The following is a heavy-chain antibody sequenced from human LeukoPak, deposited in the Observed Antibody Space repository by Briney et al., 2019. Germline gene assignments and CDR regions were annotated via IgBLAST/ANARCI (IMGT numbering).Heavy chain of an antibody. CDR2: INHSGST. Sequence: PSETLSLTCAVYGGSFSGYYWSWIRQPPGKGLEGIGDINHSGSTNYNPSLKSRVTISVDTSKNQFSLKLSSVTAADTAVYYCARVPYDFWSGYSTDYWGQGTLVTVSS. CDR3: ARVPYDFWSGYSTDY. V-gene: IGHV4-34*01. CDR1: GGSFSGYY. J-gene: IGHJ4*02. D-gene: IGHD3-3*01.